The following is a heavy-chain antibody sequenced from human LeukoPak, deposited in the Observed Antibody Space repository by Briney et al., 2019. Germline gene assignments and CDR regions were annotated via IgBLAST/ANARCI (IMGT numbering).Heavy chain of an antibody. D-gene: IGHD2-15*01. CDR1: GGSISGYY. Sequence: SETLSLTCTVSGGSISGYYWSWIRQPPGKGLEYIGYIHYTGNTNYNPSLKSRVTISLDTSKNQLSLKLSSVTAADTAVYYCAGTCSGGSCYHDAFDIWGQGTMVTVSS. J-gene: IGHJ3*02. CDR2: IHYTGNT. V-gene: IGHV4-59*12. CDR3: AGTCSGGSCYHDAFDI.